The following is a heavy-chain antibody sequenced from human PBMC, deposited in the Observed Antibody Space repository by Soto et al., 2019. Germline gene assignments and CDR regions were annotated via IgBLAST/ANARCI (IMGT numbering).Heavy chain of an antibody. CDR3: ARVTKFGLYGMDG. CDR1: GYTFTSYA. J-gene: IGHJ6*04. V-gene: IGHV1-3*01. CDR2: INAGNGNT. D-gene: IGHD3-3*01. Sequence: GASVKVSCKASGYTFTSYAMHWVRQAPRQRLEWMGWINAGNGNTKYSQKFQGRVTITRDTSASTAYMELSSLRSEDTAVYYCARVTKFGLYGMDGWGKGTPVTVSS.